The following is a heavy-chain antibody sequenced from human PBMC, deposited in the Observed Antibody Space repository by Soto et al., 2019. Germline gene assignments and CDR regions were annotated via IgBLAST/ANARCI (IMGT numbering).Heavy chain of an antibody. CDR3: ARRVGKYSSSFDY. Sequence: SETLSLTCTVSGGSISSSSYYWGWIRQPPGKGLEWIGSIYYSGSTYYNPSLKSRVTISVDTSKNQFSLKLSSVTAADTAVYYCARRVGKYSSSFDYWGQGTLVTVSS. J-gene: IGHJ4*02. CDR1: GGSISSSSYY. CDR2: IYYSGST. V-gene: IGHV4-39*01. D-gene: IGHD6-13*01.